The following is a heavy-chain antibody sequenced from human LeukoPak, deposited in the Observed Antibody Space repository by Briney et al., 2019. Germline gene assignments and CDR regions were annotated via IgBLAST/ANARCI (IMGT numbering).Heavy chain of an antibody. D-gene: IGHD1-7*01. CDR3: VRSQGTDDF. CDR1: GFTFSNSW. Sequence: GGSLRLSCVASGFTFSNSWIHWVRQAPGKGLVWVSRISTGGTTTTYADSVKGRFTTSRDNAKNTGYLQMSSLRADDTALYYCVRSQGTDDFWGQGTLVSVSS. CDR2: ISTGGTTT. J-gene: IGHJ4*02. V-gene: IGHV3-74*03.